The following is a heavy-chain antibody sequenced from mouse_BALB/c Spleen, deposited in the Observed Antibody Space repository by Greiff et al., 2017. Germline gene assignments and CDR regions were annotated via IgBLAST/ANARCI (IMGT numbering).Heavy chain of an antibody. Sequence: EVLVVESGGGLVQPGGSLNLSCAVSGFSFSSYGLFWIRLTPDKTLELVATINSIGGSTYYPDSVMGRFTISRDYAKNTLYLHMNSLKSEDTAMFYCPSDWDDYFDYWGQGTTLTVSS. CDR2: INSIGGST. J-gene: IGHJ2*01. CDR1: GFSFSSYG. D-gene: IGHD4-1*01. CDR3: PSDWDDYFDY. V-gene: IGHV5-6-3*01.